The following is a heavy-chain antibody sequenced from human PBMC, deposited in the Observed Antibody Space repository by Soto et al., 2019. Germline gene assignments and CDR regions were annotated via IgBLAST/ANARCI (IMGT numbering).Heavy chain of an antibody. CDR1: GFTFTSSA. D-gene: IGHD6-19*01. J-gene: IGHJ3*02. V-gene: IGHV1-58*01. Sequence: SVKVSCKASGFTFTSSAVQWVRQARGQRLEWIGWIVVGSGNTNYAQKFQERVTITRDMSTSTAYMELSSLRSEDTAVYYCAAVAGSHFAFDIWGQGTMVTVSS. CDR3: AAVAGSHFAFDI. CDR2: IVVGSGNT.